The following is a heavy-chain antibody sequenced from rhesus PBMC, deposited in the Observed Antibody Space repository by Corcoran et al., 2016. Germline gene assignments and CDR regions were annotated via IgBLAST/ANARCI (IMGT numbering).Heavy chain of an antibody. Sequence: QVPLQESGPGVVKPSETLSLTCAVSGGSISDSYRWSWIRQPPGKVLEWIGYIYGKSTHTNSNPALKRRVPRSKDTSKNPVSVKLSSVTAADTAVYYCASAPGVYSSSNHWGQGVLVTVSS. J-gene: IGHJ4*01. V-gene: IGHV4S10*01. CDR2: IYGKSTHT. D-gene: IGHD6-43*01. CDR1: GGSISDSYR. CDR3: ASAPGVYSSSNH.